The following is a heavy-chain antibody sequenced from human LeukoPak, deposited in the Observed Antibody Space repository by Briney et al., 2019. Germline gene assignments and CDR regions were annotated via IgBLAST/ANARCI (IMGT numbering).Heavy chain of an antibody. Sequence: SETLSLTCAVDGGSFSGYYWSWIRQPPGKGLEWIGEINHSGSTNYNPSLKSRVTISVDTSKNQFSLKLSSVTAADTAVYYCARSSHTFYYDSSGYYYWGQGTLVTVSS. J-gene: IGHJ4*02. V-gene: IGHV4-34*01. D-gene: IGHD3-22*01. CDR1: GGSFSGYY. CDR3: ARSSHTFYYDSSGYYY. CDR2: INHSGST.